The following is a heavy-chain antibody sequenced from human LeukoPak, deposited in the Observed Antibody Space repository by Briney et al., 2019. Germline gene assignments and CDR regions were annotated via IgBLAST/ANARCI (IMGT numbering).Heavy chain of an antibody. V-gene: IGHV3-7*01. CDR3: ARQPYCSSSSCSVRAYYFDY. Sequence: SGGSLRLSCAASGLSFSSYWMSWVRQAPGKGLEWVANIRQDGSEKYYVDSVKGRFTISRDNAKNSLFLQMNSLRAEDTALYYCARQPYCSSSSCSVRAYYFDYWGQGTLVTVSS. J-gene: IGHJ4*02. CDR1: GLSFSSYW. D-gene: IGHD2-2*01. CDR2: IRQDGSEK.